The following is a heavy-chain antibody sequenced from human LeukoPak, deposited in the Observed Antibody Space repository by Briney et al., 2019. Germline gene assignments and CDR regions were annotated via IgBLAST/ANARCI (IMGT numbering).Heavy chain of an antibody. V-gene: IGHV5-51*01. Sequence: GESLKISCQGSRYSFTSYWIGWVRQMPGKGLEWMGIIFPSDSDTRYSPSFQGQVTISADKSISTAYLQWSSLKASDTAMYFCARGLRPMRYFEYWGQGTLVTVSS. CDR3: ARGLRPMRYFEY. J-gene: IGHJ4*02. CDR2: IFPSDSDT. D-gene: IGHD3-3*01. CDR1: RYSFTSYW.